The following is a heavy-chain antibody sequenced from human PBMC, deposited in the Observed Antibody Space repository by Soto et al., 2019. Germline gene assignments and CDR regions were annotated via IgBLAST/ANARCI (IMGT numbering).Heavy chain of an antibody. Sequence: PGGSLRLSCAASGFTFSSYAMHWVRQAPGKGLEWVAVISYDGSNKYYADSVKGRFTISRDNSKNTLYLQMNSLRAEDTAVYYCARGSRGGLQWLVRGSYGMDVWGQGTTVTVSS. CDR3: ARGSRGGLQWLVRGSYGMDV. V-gene: IGHV3-30-3*01. CDR2: ISYDGSNK. CDR1: GFTFSSYA. D-gene: IGHD6-19*01. J-gene: IGHJ6*02.